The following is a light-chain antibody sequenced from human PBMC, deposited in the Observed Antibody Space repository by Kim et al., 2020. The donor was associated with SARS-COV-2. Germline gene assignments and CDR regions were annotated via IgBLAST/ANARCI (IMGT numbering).Light chain of an antibody. Sequence: GQRVTISCSGSSSNIESNFVYWYQQLPGTAPKVLIYSSNQRPSGVPDRFSGSKSGTSASLAISGLRSEDEADYYCAAWDDSLSGRVFGGGTQLTVL. CDR2: SSN. J-gene: IGLJ3*02. V-gene: IGLV1-47*01. CDR3: AAWDDSLSGRV. CDR1: SSNIESNF.